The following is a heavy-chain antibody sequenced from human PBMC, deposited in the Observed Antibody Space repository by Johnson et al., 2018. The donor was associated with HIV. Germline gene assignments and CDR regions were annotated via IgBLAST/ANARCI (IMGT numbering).Heavy chain of an antibody. CDR1: GFTVSSYD. Sequence: VQLVESGGGLVQPGGSLRLSCAASGFTVSSYDMHWVRQATGKGLEWVSAIGTAGDTYYPGSVKGRFTISRENAKNSLYLQMNILRAVDTALYYCARDRGQRAPLCAFDIWGQGTMVTVSS. CDR3: ARDRGQRAPLCAFDI. CDR2: IGTAGDT. D-gene: IGHD3-10*01. J-gene: IGHJ3*02. V-gene: IGHV3-13*01.